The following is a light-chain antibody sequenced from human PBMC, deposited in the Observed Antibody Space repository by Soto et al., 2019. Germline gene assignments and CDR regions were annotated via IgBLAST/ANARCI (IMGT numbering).Light chain of an antibody. J-gene: IGKJ1*01. V-gene: IGKV1-5*03. CDR3: QQYSSYPWT. CDR1: QSIHSW. CDR2: KAS. Sequence: DIQMTQSPSTLSASVGDRVTITCRASQSIHSWLAWYQQKPGKAPKILIYKASSLESGVPSSFSGSGSGTECPLTISSLQPDYFATSDCQQYSSYPWTFGQGTKVEIK.